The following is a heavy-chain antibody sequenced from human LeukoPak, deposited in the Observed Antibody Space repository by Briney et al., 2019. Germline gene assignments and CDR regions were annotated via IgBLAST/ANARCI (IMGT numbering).Heavy chain of an antibody. D-gene: IGHD1-20*01. CDR2: IYYSGST. J-gene: IGHJ4*02. CDR1: GGSLSSYY. Sequence: KPSETLSLTCTVSGGSLSSYYWSWIRQPPGKGLEWIGDIYYSGSTNYNPSLKSRVTISVDTSKNQFSLRLTSVTAADTAVYYCARFNWKDSHSPKGLDYWGQGTLVTVSS. CDR3: ARFNWKDSHSPKGLDY. V-gene: IGHV4-59*01.